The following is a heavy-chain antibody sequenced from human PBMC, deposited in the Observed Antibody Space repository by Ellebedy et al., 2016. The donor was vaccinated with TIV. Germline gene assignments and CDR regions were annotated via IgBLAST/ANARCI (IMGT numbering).Heavy chain of an antibody. D-gene: IGHD3-16*01. Sequence: SETLSLTCSVSGGSISSYYWSWIRQPPGKGLEWIGFIHYIGSANNNPSLQSRVTISVDTTKNQVFLNVNSVTAADTAVYYCARTTWGTGDAIDIWGQGTMVTVSS. CDR2: IHYIGSA. J-gene: IGHJ3*02. V-gene: IGHV4-59*01. CDR1: GGSISSYY. CDR3: ARTTWGTGDAIDI.